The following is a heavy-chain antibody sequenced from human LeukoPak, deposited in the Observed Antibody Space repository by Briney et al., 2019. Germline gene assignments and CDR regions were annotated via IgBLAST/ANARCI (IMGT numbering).Heavy chain of an antibody. CDR3: AKDSATYGRFDY. J-gene: IGHJ4*02. V-gene: IGHV3-23*01. CDR2: ISGSGGNT. CDR1: GFTFSSYD. D-gene: IGHD3-10*01. Sequence: GRSLRLSCAASGFTFSSYDMHWVRQAPGKGLEWVSAISGSGGNTYYADPVKGRFSISRDNSKNTLYLQMNSLRAEDTAVYFCAKDSATYGRFDYWGQGSLVTVSS.